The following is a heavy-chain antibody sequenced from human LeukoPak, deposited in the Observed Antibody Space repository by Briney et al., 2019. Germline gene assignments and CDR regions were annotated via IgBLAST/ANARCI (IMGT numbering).Heavy chain of an antibody. V-gene: IGHV1-18*01. J-gene: IGHJ4*02. CDR2: ISAYNGNT. CDR1: GYTFTSYG. CDR3: AQSYYHDSSGSFDY. Sequence: GASVKVSCKASGYTFTSYGISWVRQAPGQGLEWMGWISAYNGNTNYAQKLQGRVTMTTDTSTSTAYMELRSLISDDTAVYYCAQSYYHDSSGSFDYWGQGTLVTVSS. D-gene: IGHD3-22*01.